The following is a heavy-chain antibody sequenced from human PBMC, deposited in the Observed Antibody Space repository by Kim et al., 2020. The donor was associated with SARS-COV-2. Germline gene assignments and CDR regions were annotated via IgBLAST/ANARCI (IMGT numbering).Heavy chain of an antibody. D-gene: IGHD6-6*01. CDR2: VFHTGST. CDR3: ARARRWQLEQDC. CDR1: GGSISSYY. J-gene: IGHJ4*02. V-gene: IGHV4-59*01. Sequence: SETLSLTCTVSGGSISSYYWSWIRQPPGKGLEWIGYVFHTGSTNYNPSLKNRVAMSVDTSKNQFSLKLSSVTPADTAVYYCARARRWQLEQDCWGQGTLVTVSS.